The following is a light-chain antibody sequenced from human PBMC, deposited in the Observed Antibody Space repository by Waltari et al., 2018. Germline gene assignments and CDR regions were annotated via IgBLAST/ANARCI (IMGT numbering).Light chain of an antibody. J-gene: IGLJ3*02. Sequence: QTVVTPEPSFSVSPGGTVAITCCFSTSSVTTTHYPGWYQQTPGQAPRTVIFSTNPRSSGVPDRCSGYVLGNKAALTSTGAQADDESDYYCVLYMGRGFRVFGGGTKLTVL. CDR2: STN. CDR1: TSSVTTTHY. V-gene: IGLV8-61*01. CDR3: VLYMGRGFRV.